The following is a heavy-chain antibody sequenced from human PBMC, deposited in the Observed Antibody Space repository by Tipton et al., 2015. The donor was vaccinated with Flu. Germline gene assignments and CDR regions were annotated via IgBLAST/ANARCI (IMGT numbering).Heavy chain of an antibody. J-gene: IGHJ3*02. D-gene: IGHD1-26*01. V-gene: IGHV4-34*01. CDR2: INHSGST. CDR1: GGSFSGYY. Sequence: LRLSCAVYGGSFSGYYWSWIRQPPGKGLEWIGEINHSGSTNYNPSLKSRVTISVDTSKNQFSLKLSSVTAADTAVYYCARKGGSKPNDAFDIWGQGTMVTVSS. CDR3: ARKGGSKPNDAFDI.